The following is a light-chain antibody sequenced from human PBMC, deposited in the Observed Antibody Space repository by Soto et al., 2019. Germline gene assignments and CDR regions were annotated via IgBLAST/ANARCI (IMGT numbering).Light chain of an antibody. CDR1: QSISSY. V-gene: IGKV1-39*01. Sequence: DIKMTQTPSSLSASVGDRVTITCRASQSISSYLNWYRQKPGKAPKLLIYAASTLQSGVPSRFSGIGSGTDFTLSISSLQLEDFATYYCQQSYSNPRTFGPGTKVDIK. CDR3: QQSYSNPRT. J-gene: IGKJ3*01. CDR2: AAS.